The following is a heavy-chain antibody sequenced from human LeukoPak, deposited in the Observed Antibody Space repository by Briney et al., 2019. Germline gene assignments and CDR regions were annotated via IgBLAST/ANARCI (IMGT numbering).Heavy chain of an antibody. Sequence: GGSLRLSCAAAGFTFSSYAMSWVRQAPGKWLGWVSAISGCGGSTYYADSVKGRFTISRDNSKNTLYLQMNSLRAEDTAVYYCAKDYSPGPAYYFDYWGQGTLVTVSS. V-gene: IGHV3-23*01. J-gene: IGHJ4*02. CDR3: AKDYSPGPAYYFDY. CDR1: GFTFSSYA. CDR2: ISGCGGST. D-gene: IGHD1-1*01.